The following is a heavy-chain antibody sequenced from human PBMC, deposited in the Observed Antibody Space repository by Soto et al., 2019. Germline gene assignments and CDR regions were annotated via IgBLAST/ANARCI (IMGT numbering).Heavy chain of an antibody. Sequence: PGESLKISCKGSGYSFTSYWISWVRQVPGKGLEWMGRIDPSDSYTNYSPSFQGHVTISADKSISTAYLQWSSLKASDTAMYYCASFSYDCRVRAFDIWGQGTMVTVSS. V-gene: IGHV5-10-1*01. J-gene: IGHJ3*02. CDR3: ASFSYDCRVRAFDI. D-gene: IGHD3-22*01. CDR1: GYSFTSYW. CDR2: IDPSDSYT.